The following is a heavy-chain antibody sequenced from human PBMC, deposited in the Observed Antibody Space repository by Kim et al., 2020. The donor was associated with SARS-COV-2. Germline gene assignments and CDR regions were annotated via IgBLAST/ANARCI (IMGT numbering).Heavy chain of an antibody. V-gene: IGHV4-39*01. Sequence: SETLSLTCSVSGGSISSSDYYWAWIRQPPGQGLEWIASVFSRGGTYYNPSLDSRVTISVDTSENQFSLKLSSVIAADTAVYFCARHNYDFWSGYYRQLFGPWGQGTLVTVSS. D-gene: IGHD3-3*01. CDR3: ARHNYDFWSGYYRQLFGP. CDR2: VFSRGGT. J-gene: IGHJ5*02. CDR1: GGSISSSDYY.